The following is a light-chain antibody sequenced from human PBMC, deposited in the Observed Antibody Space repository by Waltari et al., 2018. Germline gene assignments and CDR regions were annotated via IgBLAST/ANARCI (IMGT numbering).Light chain of an antibody. CDR3: MQALQGNT. J-gene: IGKJ2*01. V-gene: IGKV2-28*01. CDR1: QSLQHSNGYNY. CDR2: LAS. Sequence: IVMTQSPLSLPVTPGEPASISCRSSQSLQHSNGYNYLDWYLQKPGKSPQLLIYLASTRASGVPDRFSGSGSGTDFTLRISRVEAEDVGVYYCMQALQGNTFGQGTKLEIK.